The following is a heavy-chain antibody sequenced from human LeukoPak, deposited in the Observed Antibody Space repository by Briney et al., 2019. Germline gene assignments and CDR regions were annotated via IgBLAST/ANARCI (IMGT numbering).Heavy chain of an antibody. CDR1: GGSISSYY. Sequence: PSETLSLTCTVSGGSISSYYWSWIRQPPGKGLEWTGYIYYSGSTNYNPSLKSRVTISVDTSKNQFSLKLSSVTAADTAVYYCAGDIPGGDVLRWGQGTLVTVPS. J-gene: IGHJ4*02. CDR3: AGDIPGGDVLR. V-gene: IGHV4-59*12. CDR2: IYYSGST. D-gene: IGHD2/OR15-2a*01.